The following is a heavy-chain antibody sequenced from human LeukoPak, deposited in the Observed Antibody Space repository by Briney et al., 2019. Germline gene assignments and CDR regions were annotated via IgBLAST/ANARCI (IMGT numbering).Heavy chain of an antibody. CDR2: INPNSGGT. D-gene: IGHD6-13*01. V-gene: IGHV1-2*02. Sequence: ASVKVSCKASGYTFTGYYMHWVRQAPGQGLEWMGWINPNSGGTNYAQKFQGRVTMTRDTSISTAYMELSRLRSDDTAVYYCASPSIAAAGRKRGSFDYWGQGTLVTVSS. J-gene: IGHJ4*02. CDR3: ASPSIAAAGRKRGSFDY. CDR1: GYTFTGYY.